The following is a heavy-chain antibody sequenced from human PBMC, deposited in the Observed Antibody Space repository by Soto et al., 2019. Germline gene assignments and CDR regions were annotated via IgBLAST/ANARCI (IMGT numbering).Heavy chain of an antibody. CDR3: ARQSYSSSSAFGY. J-gene: IGHJ4*02. CDR2: IYYSGST. V-gene: IGHV4-59*08. CDR1: GGSISSYY. Sequence: SETLSLTCTVSGGSISSYYWSWFRQPPGKGLEWIGYIYYSGSTNYNPSLESRVTISVDTSKNQFSLKLSSVTAADTAVYYCARQSYSSSSAFGYWGQGTLVTVSS. D-gene: IGHD6-6*01.